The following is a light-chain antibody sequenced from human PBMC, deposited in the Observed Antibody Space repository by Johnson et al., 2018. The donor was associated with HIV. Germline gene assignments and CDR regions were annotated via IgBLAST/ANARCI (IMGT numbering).Light chain of an antibody. Sequence: SVLTQPPSVSAAPGQKVTISCSGSSSDMGNYAVSWYQQLPGTAPKLLIYENNKRPSGIPDRFSGSKSGTSATLGITGLQTGDEADYYCGTWASSLSAGPLDVCGTGTKVTVL. CDR3: GTWASSLSAGPLDV. CDR1: SSDMGNYA. J-gene: IGLJ1*01. V-gene: IGLV1-51*02. CDR2: ENN.